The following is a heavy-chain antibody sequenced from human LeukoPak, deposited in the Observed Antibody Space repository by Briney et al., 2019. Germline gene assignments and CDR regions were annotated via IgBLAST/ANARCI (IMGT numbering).Heavy chain of an antibody. CDR3: ARDRGVVVPAASHSNHGMDV. Sequence: GGSLRLSCAASGFTFSSYGMHWVRQAPGKALEWVAVISYDGSNKYYADSVKGRFTISRDNSKNTLYLQMNSLRAEDTAVYYCARDRGVVVPAASHSNHGMDVWGQGTTVTVSS. J-gene: IGHJ6*02. CDR2: ISYDGSNK. CDR1: GFTFSSYG. V-gene: IGHV3-30*19. D-gene: IGHD2-2*01.